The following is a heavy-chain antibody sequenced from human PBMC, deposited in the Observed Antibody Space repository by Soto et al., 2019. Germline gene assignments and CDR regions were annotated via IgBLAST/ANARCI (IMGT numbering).Heavy chain of an antibody. CDR3: ARENRTKLLWFGELYDYYYGMDV. CDR2: IYYSGST. J-gene: IGHJ6*02. D-gene: IGHD3-10*01. V-gene: IGHV4-31*03. Sequence: SETLSLTCTVSGGSISSGGYYWSWIRQHPGKGLEWIGYIYYSGSTYYNPSLKSRVTISVDTSKNQFSLKLSSVTAADTAVYYCARENRTKLLWFGELYDYYYGMDVWGQGTTVTVSS. CDR1: GGSISSGGYY.